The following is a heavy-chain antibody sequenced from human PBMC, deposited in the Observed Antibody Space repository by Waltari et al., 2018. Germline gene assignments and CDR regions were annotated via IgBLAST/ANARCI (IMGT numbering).Heavy chain of an antibody. CDR2: IWYDGSNK. D-gene: IGHD2-15*01. V-gene: IGHV3-33*01. Sequence: QVQLVESGGGVVQPGRSLRLSCAASGFTFSSYGMHWVRQAPGKGLEWVAVIWYDGSNKYYADSVKGRFTISRDNSKNTLYLQMNSLRAEDTAVYYCARDSFSLEAGCAIDYWGQGTLVTVSS. J-gene: IGHJ4*02. CDR1: GFTFSSYG. CDR3: ARDSFSLEAGCAIDY.